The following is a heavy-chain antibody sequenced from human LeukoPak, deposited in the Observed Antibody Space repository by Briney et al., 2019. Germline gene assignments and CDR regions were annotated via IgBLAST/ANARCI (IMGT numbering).Heavy chain of an antibody. Sequence: GGSLRLSCAASGFTFSSYSMNWVRQAPGKGLEWDSYISSSSSTIYYADSVEGRFTISRDNAKNSLYLQMNSLRDGDTAVYYCARVSTKMGYYGMDVWGQGTTVTVSS. CDR3: ARVSTKMGYYGMDV. CDR1: GFTFSSYS. D-gene: IGHD5-24*01. CDR2: ISSSSSTI. J-gene: IGHJ6*02. V-gene: IGHV3-48*02.